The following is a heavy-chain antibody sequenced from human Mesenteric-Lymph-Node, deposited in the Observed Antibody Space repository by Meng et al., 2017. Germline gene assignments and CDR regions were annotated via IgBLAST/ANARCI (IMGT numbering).Heavy chain of an antibody. D-gene: IGHD2-2*01. CDR1: GGSFSGYY. CDR3: ARERVVPAAWRGRFDP. J-gene: IGHJ5*02. Sequence: VELQGSGPGLVKPSQTLSLTCAVYGGSFSGYYWSWIRQPPGKGLEWIGEINHSGSTNYNPSLKSRVTISVDTSKNQFSLKLSSVTAADTAVYYCARERVVPAAWRGRFDPWGQGTLVTVSS. CDR2: INHSGST. V-gene: IGHV4-34*09.